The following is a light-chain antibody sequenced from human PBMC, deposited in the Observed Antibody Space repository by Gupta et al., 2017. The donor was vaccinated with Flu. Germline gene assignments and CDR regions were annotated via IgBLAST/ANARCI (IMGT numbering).Light chain of an antibody. Sequence: EIVMTQSPDTLSVSPGERATLSCSASQSVSSNLAWYQHKPGLAPRLLIYGASTRATGIADRFSGSGSGTEFTLTISSRQSEDFAVYYCQQYEDWPPITFGQGTRLKIK. CDR2: GAS. CDR3: QQYEDWPPIT. V-gene: IGKV3-15*01. CDR1: QSVSSN. J-gene: IGKJ5*01.